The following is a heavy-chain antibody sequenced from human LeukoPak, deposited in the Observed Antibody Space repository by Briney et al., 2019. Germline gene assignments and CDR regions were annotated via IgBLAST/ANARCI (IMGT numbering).Heavy chain of an antibody. J-gene: IGHJ5*02. D-gene: IGHD6-6*01. V-gene: IGHV1-18*01. CDR3: ARDPGAPNMYSSWNRFDP. CDR1: GYTFTSYG. Sequence: GASVKVSCKASGYTFTSYGISWVRQAPGQGLEWMGWISAYNGNTNYAQKLQGRVTMTTDTSTSTAYMELRSLRSDDTAVYYCARDPGAPNMYSSWNRFDPWGQGTLVTVSS. CDR2: ISAYNGNT.